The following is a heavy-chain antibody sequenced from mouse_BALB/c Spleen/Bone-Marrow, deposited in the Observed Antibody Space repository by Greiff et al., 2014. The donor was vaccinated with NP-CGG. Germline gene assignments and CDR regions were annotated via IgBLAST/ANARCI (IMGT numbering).Heavy chain of an antibody. V-gene: IGHV1S29*02. CDR1: GYTFTDYN. J-gene: IGHJ1*01. CDR2: IYPYNGGT. CDR3: ARSYGNWYFDV. D-gene: IGHD2-10*02. Sequence: VQLQQSGPELVKPGASVKISCKASGYTFTDYNMHWVKQSHGKSLEWIGYIYPYNGGTGYNQKFKSKATLTVDNSSSTAYMELRSLTSEASVVYYGARSYGNWYFDVWGAGTTVTVSS.